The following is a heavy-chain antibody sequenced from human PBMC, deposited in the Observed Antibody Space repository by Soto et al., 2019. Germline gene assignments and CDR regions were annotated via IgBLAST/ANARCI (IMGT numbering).Heavy chain of an antibody. D-gene: IGHD3-3*01. V-gene: IGHV3-23*01. CDR3: AKDGMSATSKSYFDY. J-gene: IGHJ4*02. CDR2: ISGSGGST. CDR1: GFTFSSYA. Sequence: GGSLRLSCAASGFTFSSYAMSWVRQAPGKGLEWVSAISGSGGSTYYADSVKGRFTISRDNSKNTLYLQMNSLRAEDTAVYYCAKDGMSATSKSYFDYWGQGTLVTVSS.